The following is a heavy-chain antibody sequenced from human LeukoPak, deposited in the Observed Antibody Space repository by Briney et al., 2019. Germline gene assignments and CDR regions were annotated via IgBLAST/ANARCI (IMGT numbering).Heavy chain of an antibody. V-gene: IGHV3-21*01. J-gene: IGHJ6*03. CDR1: GFTFRTTR. D-gene: IGHD5-12*01. CDR3: AWLYYYYMEV. Sequence: GGSLRLPCAASGFTFRTTRMTWVRQAPGKGPEYIATINSRGDSINYADSVKGRFTVSRDNSKNLLYLQMNSLRVEDTGVYYCAWLYYYYMEVWGKGTTVT. CDR2: INSRGDSI.